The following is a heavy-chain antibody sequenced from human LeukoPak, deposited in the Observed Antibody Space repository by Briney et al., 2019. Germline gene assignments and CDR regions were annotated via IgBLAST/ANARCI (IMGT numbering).Heavy chain of an antibody. V-gene: IGHV3-48*04. Sequence: GGSLRLSCVASGFIFNAYGMNWVRLAPGKGLEWLAFLSDSGRAIHYADSVKGRFTISRDNAKNSLYLQMNSLRAEDTAVYYCARDRGSSWYRMDAFDIWGQGTMVTVSS. CDR3: ARDRGSSWYRMDAFDI. D-gene: IGHD6-13*01. CDR2: LSDSGRAI. CDR1: GFIFNAYG. J-gene: IGHJ3*02.